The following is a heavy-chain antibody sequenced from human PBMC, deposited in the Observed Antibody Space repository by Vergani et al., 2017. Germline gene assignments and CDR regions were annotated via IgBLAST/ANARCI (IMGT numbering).Heavy chain of an antibody. CDR1: GFTSAGYA. CDR2: ISWNSNSI. Sequence: EVQLEESGGGLVLPGRSLRLSCVASGFTSAGYAMHWARQAPGKGLEWVSGISWNSNSIGYADSVKGRFTISRANAKNSLYLQMNSLRAEDTALYYCAKDLGTSSGGGWFDPWGQGTLVTVSS. CDR3: AKDLGTSSGGGWFDP. J-gene: IGHJ5*02. D-gene: IGHD6-6*01. V-gene: IGHV3-9*02.